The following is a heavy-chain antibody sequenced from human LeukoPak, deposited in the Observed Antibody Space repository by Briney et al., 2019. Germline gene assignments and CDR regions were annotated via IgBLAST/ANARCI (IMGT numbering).Heavy chain of an antibody. D-gene: IGHD3-10*01. Sequence: SVKVSCKASGGSFSSYAISWVRQDPGQGLEWMGGIIPIFGTANYAQKFQGRVTITADESTSTAYMELSSLRSEDTAVYYCARESGTSGYYGSGSYRYWGQGTLVAVSS. CDR1: GGSFSSYA. CDR2: IIPIFGTA. CDR3: ARESGTSGYYGSGSYRY. J-gene: IGHJ4*02. V-gene: IGHV1-69*13.